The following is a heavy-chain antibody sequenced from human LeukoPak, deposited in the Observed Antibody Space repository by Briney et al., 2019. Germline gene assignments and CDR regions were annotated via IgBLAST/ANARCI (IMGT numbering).Heavy chain of an antibody. V-gene: IGHV1-2*06. J-gene: IGHJ4*02. CDR2: INPNSGGT. CDR1: GYTFTSYG. Sequence: ASVKVSCKASGYTFTSYGISWVRQAPGQGLEWMGRINPNSGGTNYAQKFQGRVTMTRDTSISTAYMELSRLRSDDTAVYYCARGIPPGYDILTGLPPEDYWGQGTLVTVSS. D-gene: IGHD3-9*01. CDR3: ARGIPPGYDILTGLPPEDY.